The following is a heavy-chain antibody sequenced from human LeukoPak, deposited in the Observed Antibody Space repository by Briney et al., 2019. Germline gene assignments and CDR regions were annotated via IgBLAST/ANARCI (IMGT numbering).Heavy chain of an antibody. J-gene: IGHJ5*02. V-gene: IGHV1-2*04. CDR2: INPNSGGT. Sequence: ASVKVSCKASGYTFTGYYMHWVRQAPGQGLEWMGWINPNSGGTNYAQKFQGWVTMTRDTSISTAYMELSRLRSDDTAVYYCAAGPIAAAGWGWFDPWGQGTLVTVSS. D-gene: IGHD6-13*01. CDR3: AAGPIAAAGWGWFDP. CDR1: GYTFTGYY.